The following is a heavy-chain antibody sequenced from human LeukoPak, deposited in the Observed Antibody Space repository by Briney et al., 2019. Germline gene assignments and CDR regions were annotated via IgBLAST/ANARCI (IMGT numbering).Heavy chain of an antibody. CDR1: GGSISSYY. CDR3: ARLGYYYGMDV. Sequence: SETLSLTCTVSGGSISSYYWSWIRQPPGKGLEWIGYIYYSGSTNYNPSLESRVTISVDTSKNQFSLKLSSVTAADTAVYYCARLGYYYGMDVWGQGTTVTVSS. D-gene: IGHD3-16*01. CDR2: IYYSGST. V-gene: IGHV4-59*08. J-gene: IGHJ6*02.